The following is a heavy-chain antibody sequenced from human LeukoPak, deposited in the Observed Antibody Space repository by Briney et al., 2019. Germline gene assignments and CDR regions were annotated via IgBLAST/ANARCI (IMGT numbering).Heavy chain of an antibody. V-gene: IGHV4-34*01. CDR1: GGSFSGYY. CDR3: ARDGSGFLEWPLDY. D-gene: IGHD3-3*01. CDR2: INHSGST. J-gene: IGHJ4*02. Sequence: SETLSLTCAVYGGSFSGYYWSWIRQPPGKGLEWIGEINHSGSTNYNPSLKSRVTISVDTSKNQFSLKLSSVTAADTAVYYCARDGSGFLEWPLDYWGQGTLVTVSS.